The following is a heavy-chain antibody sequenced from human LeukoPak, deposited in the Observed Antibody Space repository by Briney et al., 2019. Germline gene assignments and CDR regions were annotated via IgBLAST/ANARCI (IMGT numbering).Heavy chain of an antibody. CDR3: EIALHGAYDI. Sequence: GGSLRLSCAASGFTFSSYWMYWARQAPGKGLEWVSRSNSGGSDTIYADSVRGRFTISRDNAKNTLYLQMNSLRAEDTAVYSCEIALHGAYDIWGQGTTVTASS. D-gene: IGHD4/OR15-4a*01. V-gene: IGHV3-74*01. J-gene: IGHJ3*02. CDR2: SNSGGSDT. CDR1: GFTFSSYW.